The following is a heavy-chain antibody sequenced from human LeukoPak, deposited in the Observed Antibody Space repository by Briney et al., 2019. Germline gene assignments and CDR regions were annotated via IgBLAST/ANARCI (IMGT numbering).Heavy chain of an antibody. CDR2: INYRGST. J-gene: IGHJ3*02. CDR3: ARQIAVAGEWAFDI. Sequence: SETLSLTCSVSGGSISSGSYFWIWIRQPPGMGLEWIGSINYRGSTYYNPSLKSRVTISVDTSKNQFSLKLSSVTAADTALYYCARQIAVAGEWAFDIWGQGTMVTVSS. D-gene: IGHD6-19*01. V-gene: IGHV4-39*01. CDR1: GGSISSGSYF.